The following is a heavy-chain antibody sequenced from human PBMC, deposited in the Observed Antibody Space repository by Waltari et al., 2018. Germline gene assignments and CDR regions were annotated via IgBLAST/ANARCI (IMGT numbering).Heavy chain of an antibody. D-gene: IGHD1-1*01. CDR1: GYTFNDPC. J-gene: IGHJ4*02. V-gene: IGHV1-2*06. CDR3: GRKTTHYDC. CDR2: IDRESGRT. Sequence: QVQLVQSGAEVQKPGASVKVSCQASGYTFNDPCMHWVRQAPGQGLGWMGRIDRESGRTDYAQKVQGRSTVTRDTSISTAYRELGGLTSDDTAFCVGGRKTTHYDCGGPGTRVTVSS.